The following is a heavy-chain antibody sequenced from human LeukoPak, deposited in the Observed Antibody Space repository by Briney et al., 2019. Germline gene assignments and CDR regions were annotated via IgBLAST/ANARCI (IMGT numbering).Heavy chain of an antibody. V-gene: IGHV3-43D*04. J-gene: IGHJ3*02. CDR2: ISWDGGST. Sequence: GGSLRLSCAASGFTFDDYAMHWVRQAPGKGLEWVSLISWDGGSTHYADSVKGRFTISRDNSKNSLYLQMNSLRAEDTALYYCAKDRNQYDFWSGYDAFDIWGQGTMVTVSS. CDR1: GFTFDDYA. D-gene: IGHD3-3*01. CDR3: AKDRNQYDFWSGYDAFDI.